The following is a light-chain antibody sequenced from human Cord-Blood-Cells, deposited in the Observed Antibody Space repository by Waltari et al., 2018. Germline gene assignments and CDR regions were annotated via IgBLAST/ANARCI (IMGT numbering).Light chain of an antibody. Sequence: QSALTQPASVSGSPGQSITISCTGTSSDVGSDNLVSWYQQHPGNAPNLMIYEGSKRPSGVSNRFSGSKSGNTASLTISGLQAEDEADYYCCSYAGSSTWVFGGGTKLTVL. CDR3: CSYAGSSTWV. CDR1: SSDVGSDNL. V-gene: IGLV2-23*01. CDR2: EGS. J-gene: IGLJ3*02.